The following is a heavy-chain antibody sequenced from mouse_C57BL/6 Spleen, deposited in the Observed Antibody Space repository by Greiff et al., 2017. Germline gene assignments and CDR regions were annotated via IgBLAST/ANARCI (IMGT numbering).Heavy chain of an antibody. CDR2: IDPSGSYT. CDR3: ARSGTGDYFDY. D-gene: IGHD4-1*01. V-gene: IGHV1-69*01. CDR1: GYTFTSYW. Sequence: QVQLQQPGAELVMPGASVKLSCKASGYTFTSYWMHWVKQRPGQGLEWIGEIDPSGSYTNYNQKFKGKSTLTVDKSSSTAYMQRSSLTSEDSAVYYCARSGTGDYFDYWGQGTTLTVSS. J-gene: IGHJ2*01.